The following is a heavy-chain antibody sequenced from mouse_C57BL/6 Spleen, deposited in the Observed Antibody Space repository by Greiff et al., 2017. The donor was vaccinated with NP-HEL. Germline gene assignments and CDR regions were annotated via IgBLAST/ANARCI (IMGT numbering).Heavy chain of an antibody. CDR1: GYTFPDYE. J-gene: IGHJ4*01. Sequence: VQLQQSGAELVRPGASVTLSCTASGYTFPDYEMHWVKQTPVHGLAWIGAIAPETGGPASTQPFPGQAILTADKSSSTAYMALRSLTSEDSAVYYCTRSALLLRAMDYWGQGTSVTVSS. CDR2: IAPETGGP. CDR3: TRSALLLRAMDY. D-gene: IGHD1-1*01. V-gene: IGHV1-15*01.